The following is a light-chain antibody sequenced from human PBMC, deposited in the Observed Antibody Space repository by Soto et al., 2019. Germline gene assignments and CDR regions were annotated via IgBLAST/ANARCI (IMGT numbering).Light chain of an antibody. Sequence: QSVLTQPPSVSGAPGQSITIACTGSRSNIGAGYDVHWYQQKPGTAPKLLIYTTNHRPSGVADRFSGSKSGSSASLAITGLQPEDEADYFCQTYDKSLRGSYIFGTGTKLTVL. CDR1: RSNIGAGYD. V-gene: IGLV1-40*01. CDR2: TTN. CDR3: QTYDKSLRGSYI. J-gene: IGLJ1*01.